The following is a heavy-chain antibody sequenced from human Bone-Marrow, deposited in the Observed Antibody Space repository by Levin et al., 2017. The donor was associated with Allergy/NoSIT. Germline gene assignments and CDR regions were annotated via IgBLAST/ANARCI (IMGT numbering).Heavy chain of an antibody. D-gene: IGHD6-19*01. V-gene: IGHV3-23*01. CDR2: ISGSGGST. J-gene: IGHJ6*02. CDR1: GFTFSSYA. CDR3: AKGGDIAVAGMGYYYYGMDV. Sequence: GESLKISCAASGFTFSSYAMSWVRQAPGKGLEWVSAISGSGGSTYYADSVKGRFTISRDNSKNTLYLQMNSLRAEDTAVYYCAKGGDIAVAGMGYYYYGMDVWGQGTTVTVSS.